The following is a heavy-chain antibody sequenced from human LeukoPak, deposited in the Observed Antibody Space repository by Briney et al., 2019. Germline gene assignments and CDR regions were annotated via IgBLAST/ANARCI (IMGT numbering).Heavy chain of an antibody. CDR1: GYTSRTYG. Sequence: ASVKVSSKASGYTSRTYGITWVRQAPGQGLEWMGWIGTYNGNTDYTQKFKGRVIMTADTSTTTAHIELRSLRSDDTAVYYCARGRLKRVPFTKVAGALDYWGQGTRVTVSS. J-gene: IGHJ4*02. CDR3: ARGRLKRVPFTKVAGALDY. CDR2: IGTYNGNT. V-gene: IGHV1-18*01. D-gene: IGHD6-19*01.